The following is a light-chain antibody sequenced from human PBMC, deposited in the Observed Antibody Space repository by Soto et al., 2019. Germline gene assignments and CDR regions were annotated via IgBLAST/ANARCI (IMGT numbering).Light chain of an antibody. V-gene: IGLV1-51*01. CDR1: SPNIGKNF. Sequence: QSVLTQPPSVSAAPGQKVTIPCSGSSPNIGKNFVSWYQQVPGTAPKLLIYDNDKRPSGIPDRFSGSKSGASATLDITGLQTGDEADYDCGTWDSSLRGGVFGTGTKVTVL. CDR3: GTWDSSLRGGV. J-gene: IGLJ1*01. CDR2: DND.